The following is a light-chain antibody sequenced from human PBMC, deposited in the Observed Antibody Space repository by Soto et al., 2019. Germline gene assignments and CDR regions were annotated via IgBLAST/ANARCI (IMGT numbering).Light chain of an antibody. J-gene: IGLJ3*02. CDR2: DVT. CDR1: SSDVGGYNY. Sequence: QSALTQPRSVSGSPGQSVTISCTGTSSDVGGYNYVSWYQQLPGKAPKLMIYDVTKRPSGVPDRFSGSKSGNTASLTISGLHAEDEADYHCCSFSGTYHWVFGGGTKLTVL. V-gene: IGLV2-11*01. CDR3: CSFSGTYHWV.